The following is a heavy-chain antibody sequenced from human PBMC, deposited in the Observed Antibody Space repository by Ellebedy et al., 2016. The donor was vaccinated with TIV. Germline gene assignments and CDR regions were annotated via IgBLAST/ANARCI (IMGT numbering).Heavy chain of an antibody. J-gene: IGHJ4*02. CDR1: DYTFLSYG. CDR2: ISTSHGNT. CDR3: ARENKGRFEY. V-gene: IGHV1-18*04. Sequence: AASVKVSCKAVDYTFLSYGITWVRQAPGQGLEWMGWISTSHGNTIYSQKVQGRATMTTDTSTNTAYMELRSLRTDDTAVYYCARENKGRFEYWGQGTQLTVSS.